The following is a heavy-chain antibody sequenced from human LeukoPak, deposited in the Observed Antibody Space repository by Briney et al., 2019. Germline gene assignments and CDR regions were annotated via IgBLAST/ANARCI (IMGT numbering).Heavy chain of an antibody. V-gene: IGHV4-59*07. CDR3: ARGTMMVGP. CDR2: IYYSGSN. D-gene: IGHD3-22*01. CDR1: GASISNYY. Sequence: PSDTLSLTCTVSGASISNYYWSWIRQPPGKGLEWIGFIYYSGSNTYNPSLKSRATISVDTSKNQFSLKLSSVTAADTAVYYCARGTMMVGPWGQGTLVTVSS. J-gene: IGHJ5*02.